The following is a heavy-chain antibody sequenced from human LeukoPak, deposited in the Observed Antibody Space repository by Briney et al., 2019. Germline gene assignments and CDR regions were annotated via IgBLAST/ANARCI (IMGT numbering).Heavy chain of an antibody. CDR1: GGTFSSYA. Sequence: ASVKVSCKASGGTFSSYAISWVRQAPGQGLEWKGRINAGSGGPEYPPNFQGRVTMTRDTSTSTASMELSRLTSDDTAVYYCARDLSSAPNWEFDYWGQGTLVTVSS. CDR3: ARDLSSAPNWEFDY. V-gene: IGHV1-2*06. D-gene: IGHD7-27*01. J-gene: IGHJ4*02. CDR2: INAGSGGP.